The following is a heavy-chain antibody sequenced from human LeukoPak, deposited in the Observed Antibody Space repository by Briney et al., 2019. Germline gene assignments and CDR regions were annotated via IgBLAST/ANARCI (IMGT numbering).Heavy chain of an antibody. J-gene: IGHJ6*03. D-gene: IGHD1-26*01. CDR1: GYTFISYG. V-gene: IGHV1-18*01. CDR3: AREGGVGPTAPPDYYSYQMDV. Sequence: ASVKVSCKASGYTFISYGITWVRQAPGQGLEWMGWISPNTTKTNYAQNLQGRVTMTTDTSISTAYMELRSLRSDDTAAYYCAREGGVGPTAPPDYYSYQMDVWGKGTTVTVSS. CDR2: ISPNTTKT.